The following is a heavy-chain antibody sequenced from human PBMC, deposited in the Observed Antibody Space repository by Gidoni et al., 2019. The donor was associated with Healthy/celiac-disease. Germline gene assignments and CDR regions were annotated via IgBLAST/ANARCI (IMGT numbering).Heavy chain of an antibody. CDR1: GFTFSSYA. Sequence: QVQLVESGGGVVQPGRSLRLSCAASGFTFSSYAMHWVRQAPGKGLEWVAVISYDGSNKYYADSVKGRFTISRDNSKNTLYLQMNSLRAEDTAVYYCARGRCSGGSCNYYYYGMDVWGQGTTVTVSS. CDR3: ARGRCSGGSCNYYYYGMDV. CDR2: ISYDGSNK. J-gene: IGHJ6*02. V-gene: IGHV3-30-3*01. D-gene: IGHD2-15*01.